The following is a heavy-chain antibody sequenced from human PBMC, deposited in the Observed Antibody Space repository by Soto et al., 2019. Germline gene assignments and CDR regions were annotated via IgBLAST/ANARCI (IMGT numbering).Heavy chain of an antibody. CDR2: IYYSGST. J-gene: IGHJ5*02. CDR1: GGSISSSSYY. CDR3: ARLLIGDYSVNWFDP. Sequence: QLQLQESGPGLVKPSETLSLTCTVSGGSISSSSYYWGWIRQPPGKGLEWIGSIYYSGSTYYNPSLKRRVNISVDTSKNQFSLKLSSVTAADTAVYYCARLLIGDYSVNWFDPWGQGTLVTVSS. D-gene: IGHD4-17*01. V-gene: IGHV4-39*01.